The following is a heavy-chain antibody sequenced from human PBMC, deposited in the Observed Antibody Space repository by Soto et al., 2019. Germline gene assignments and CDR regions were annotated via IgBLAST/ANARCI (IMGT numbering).Heavy chain of an antibody. J-gene: IGHJ4*02. V-gene: IGHV4-39*01. CDR2: TYYGGMS. CDR3: VSQRTSVLTQAYFDY. Sequence: ETLSLTCTVSGGSVNSGNYYWSWIRQPPGKGLEWIASTYYGGMSYSTPSLKSRVTISVDTSKNQFSLNLNSVTASDTAVYYCVSQRTSVLTQAYFDYWGPGALVTVSS. CDR1: GGSVNSGNYY. D-gene: IGHD2-8*01.